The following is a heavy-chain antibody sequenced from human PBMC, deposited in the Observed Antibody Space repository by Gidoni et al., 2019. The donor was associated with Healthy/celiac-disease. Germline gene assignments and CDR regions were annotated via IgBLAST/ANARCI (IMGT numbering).Heavy chain of an antibody. CDR1: GFTFSDYY. D-gene: IGHD3-10*01. Sequence: QVQLVESGGGLVKPGGSLRPSCAASGFTFSDYYMSWIRQAPGKGLEWVSYISSSSSYTNYADSVKGRFTISRDNAKNSLYLQMNSLRAEDTAVYYCARSPTMVRVFDYWGQGTLVTVSS. CDR3: ARSPTMVRVFDY. CDR2: ISSSSSYT. J-gene: IGHJ4*02. V-gene: IGHV3-11*05.